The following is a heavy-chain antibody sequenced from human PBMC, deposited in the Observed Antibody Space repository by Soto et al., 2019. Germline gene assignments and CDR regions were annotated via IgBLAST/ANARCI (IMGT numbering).Heavy chain of an antibody. CDR3: ARCRLHYDILTGLDY. CDR2: ISGSGGST. J-gene: IGHJ4*02. V-gene: IGHV3-23*01. Sequence: PGGSLRLSCAASGFTFSSYAMSWVRQAPGKGLEWVSAISGSGGSTYYADSVKGRFTISRDNAKNSLYLQMNSLRAEDTAVFYCARCRLHYDILTGLDYWGQGTLVTV. CDR1: GFTFSSYA. D-gene: IGHD3-9*01.